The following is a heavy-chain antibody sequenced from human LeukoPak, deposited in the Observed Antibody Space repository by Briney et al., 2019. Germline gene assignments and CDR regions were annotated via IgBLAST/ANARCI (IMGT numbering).Heavy chain of an antibody. CDR3: ARGGRANRHERRYPPLRPNNWFDP. V-gene: IGHV4-61*10. CDR1: GGSISSGSYY. D-gene: IGHD3-9*01. CDR2: IYYSGST. J-gene: IGHJ5*02. Sequence: SQTLSLTCTVSGGSISSGSYYWSWIRQPAGKTLEWIGYIYYSGSTNYSPSLKSRVTISVDTSKNQFSLKLSSVTAADTAVYYCARGGRANRHERRYPPLRPNNWFDPWGQGTLVTVSS.